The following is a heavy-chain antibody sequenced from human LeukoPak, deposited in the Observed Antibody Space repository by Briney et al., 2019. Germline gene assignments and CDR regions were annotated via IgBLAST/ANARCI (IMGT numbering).Heavy chain of an antibody. D-gene: IGHD3-16*02. CDR1: GFTFSNAW. CDR2: IKSKTVGGTL. CDR3: AKDLRLGELSLFGGFDY. J-gene: IGHJ4*02. V-gene: IGHV3-15*01. Sequence: PGGSLRLPCAASGFTFSNAWMTWVRQAPGKGLEWVGHIKSKTVGGTLDYAAPVKGRFTISREDSKNTLYLQMNSLRAEDTAVYYCAKDLRLGELSLFGGFDYWGQGTLVTVSS.